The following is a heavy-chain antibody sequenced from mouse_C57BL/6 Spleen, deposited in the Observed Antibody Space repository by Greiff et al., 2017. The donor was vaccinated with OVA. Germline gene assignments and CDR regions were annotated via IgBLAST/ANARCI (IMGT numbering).Heavy chain of an antibody. V-gene: IGHV1-74*01. Sequence: QVQLQQPGAELVKPGASVKLSCKASGYTFTSYWMHWVKQRPGQGLEWIGRIHPSDSDTNYNQKFKGKATLTVDKSSSTAYMQLSSLTSEDSAVYYCALSLRYDWFAYWGQGTLVTVSA. CDR3: ALSLRYDWFAY. CDR2: IHPSDSDT. D-gene: IGHD1-1*01. J-gene: IGHJ3*01. CDR1: GYTFTSYW.